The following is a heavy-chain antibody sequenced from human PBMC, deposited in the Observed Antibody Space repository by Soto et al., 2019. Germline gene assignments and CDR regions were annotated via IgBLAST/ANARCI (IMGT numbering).Heavy chain of an antibody. CDR3: AGESYSGYGYCYYGMDV. Sequence: GAAVTVSCKASGGTFSSYAISWVRQAPGQGLEWMGGIIPIFGTANYAQKFQGRVTITADESTSTAYMELSSLRSEDTAVYYCAGESYSGYGYCYYGMDVWGQGTTVTVSS. D-gene: IGHD5-12*01. CDR1: GGTFSSYA. J-gene: IGHJ6*02. CDR2: IIPIFGTA. V-gene: IGHV1-69*13.